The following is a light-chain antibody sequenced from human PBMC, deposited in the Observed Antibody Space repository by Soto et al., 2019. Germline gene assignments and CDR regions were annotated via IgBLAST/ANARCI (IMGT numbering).Light chain of an antibody. V-gene: IGLV1-40*01. CDR1: SSNIGGGYD. CDR2: GNS. CDR3: HSYDTSLSGDV. J-gene: IGLJ1*01. Sequence: QSVLTQPPSVSAAPGQRVTISCTGSSSNIGGGYDVHWYQQLPGTAPKLLIYGNSNRPSGVPDRFSGSKSGTSASLAITGLRGEDEADYYCHSYDTSLSGDVFGTGTKVTVL.